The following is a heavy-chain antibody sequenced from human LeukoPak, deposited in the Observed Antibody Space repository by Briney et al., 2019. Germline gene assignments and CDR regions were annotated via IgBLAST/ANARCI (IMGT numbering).Heavy chain of an antibody. CDR2: ISTSSSYI. D-gene: IGHD1-20*01. Sequence: GGSLRLSCAASGFTFSSYNMKWVRQAPGKGLEWVSSISTSSSYIYYADPVKGRFTISRDNAKNSLYLQMNSLRAEDTAVYYCARLLVYNSGGEAFDHWGQGTLVTVSS. J-gene: IGHJ4*02. CDR3: ARLLVYNSGGEAFDH. V-gene: IGHV3-21*01. CDR1: GFTFSSYN.